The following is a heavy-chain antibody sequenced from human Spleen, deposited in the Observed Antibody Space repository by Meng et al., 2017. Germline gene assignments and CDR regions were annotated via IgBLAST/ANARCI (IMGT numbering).Heavy chain of an antibody. Sequence: QLQLQESGPGLVQPSETLSLTCTVSGGSIGSAIYYWGWIRQPPGKGLEWLGEIIHGGSPSYSPSLKSRVTISIDTSKNQLSLMLSSVTAADTAVYYCARRPTGIDYWGQGTLVTVSS. J-gene: IGHJ4*02. D-gene: IGHD2-8*02. CDR2: IIHGGSP. CDR1: GGSIGSAIYY. CDR3: ARRPTGIDY. V-gene: IGHV4-39*01.